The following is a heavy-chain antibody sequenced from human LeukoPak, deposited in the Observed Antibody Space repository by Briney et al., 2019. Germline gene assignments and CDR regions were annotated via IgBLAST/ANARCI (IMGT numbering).Heavy chain of an antibody. J-gene: IGHJ4*02. CDR2: INPNSGGT. V-gene: IGHV1-2*02. CDR3: ARVSRGITIFGVIDY. Sequence: ASVKVSCKASGYTFTGYYMHWVRQAPGQGLEWMGWINPNSGGTNYAQKFQGRVTMTRDTSISTAYMELSRLRSDDTAVYYCARVSRGITIFGVIDYWGQGTLVTVSS. CDR1: GYTFTGYY. D-gene: IGHD3-3*01.